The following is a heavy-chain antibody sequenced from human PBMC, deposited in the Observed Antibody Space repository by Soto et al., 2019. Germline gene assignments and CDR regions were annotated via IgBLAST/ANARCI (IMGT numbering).Heavy chain of an antibody. CDR3: ARGHRPWRPYGMDV. D-gene: IGHD6-6*01. Sequence: SGRLSLTVAVEERSDIGDYWSWIRQPPGKGLEWIGEINHSGSTNYNPSLKSRVTISVDTSKNQFSLKLSSVTAADTAVYYCARGHRPWRPYGMDVWGQGTTVTV. V-gene: IGHV4-34*01. J-gene: IGHJ6*02. CDR2: INHSGST. CDR1: ERSDIGDY.